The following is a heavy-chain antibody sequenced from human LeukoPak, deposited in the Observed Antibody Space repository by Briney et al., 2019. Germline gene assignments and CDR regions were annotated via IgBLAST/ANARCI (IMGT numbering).Heavy chain of an antibody. CDR2: ISGSGGST. Sequence: GGSLRLSCAASGFTFSSYAMSWVRQAPGKGLEWVSGISGSGGSTQYADSVTGRFTISRDNSKNTLYLQMNSLRAEDTAVYYCAKDRRGCTSTSCYYRFDYWGQGTLVTVSS. V-gene: IGHV3-23*01. J-gene: IGHJ4*02. CDR3: AKDRRGCTSTSCYYRFDY. CDR1: GFTFSSYA. D-gene: IGHD2-2*01.